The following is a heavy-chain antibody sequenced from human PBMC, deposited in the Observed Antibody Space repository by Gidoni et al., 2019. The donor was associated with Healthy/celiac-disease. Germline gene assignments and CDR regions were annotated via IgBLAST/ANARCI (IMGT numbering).Heavy chain of an antibody. CDR2: IIPIFGTA. J-gene: IGHJ6*02. D-gene: IGHD3-3*01. V-gene: IGHV1-69*06. CDR1: GGTFSSYA. Sequence: QVQPVQSGAEVKKPGSSVKVSCKASGGTFSSYAISRVRPAPGQGLEWMGGIIPIFGTANYAQKFQGRVTITADKSTSTAYMELSSMRSEDTAVYYCARVLTDDFWSGYYSDYYYYGMDVWGQGTTVTVSS. CDR3: ARVLTDDFWSGYYSDYYYYGMDV.